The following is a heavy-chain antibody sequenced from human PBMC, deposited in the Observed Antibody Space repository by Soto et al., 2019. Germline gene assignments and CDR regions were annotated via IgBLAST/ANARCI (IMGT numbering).Heavy chain of an antibody. CDR2: ISWNSGSI. V-gene: IGHV3-9*01. CDR1: GFTFDDYA. J-gene: IGHJ4*02. Sequence: EVQLVESGGGLVQPGWSLRLSCAASGFTFDDYAMHWVRQAPGKGLEWVSGISWNSGSIGYADCVKGRLTISRANAKNALYRQMNSLRGEDTALYYCAKDMGMGLAVAVNGGWGYFDYWGQGTLVTVSS. CDR3: AKDMGMGLAVAVNGGWGYFDY. D-gene: IGHD6-19*01.